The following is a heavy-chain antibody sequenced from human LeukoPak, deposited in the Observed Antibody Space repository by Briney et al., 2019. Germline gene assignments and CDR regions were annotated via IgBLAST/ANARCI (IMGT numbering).Heavy chain of an antibody. V-gene: IGHV6-1*01. Sequence: SQTLSLTCAISGDDVCTNKATWNWIRQSPSRGLEWLGRTYYRSQWYNDYAVSVKSRITITPDTSTNQFSLHLNSVTPDDTAVYHCVRRVGNSWLDYWGQGTLVNVSS. CDR3: VRRVGNSWLDY. CDR1: GDDVCTNKAT. J-gene: IGHJ4*02. CDR2: TYYRSQWYN. D-gene: IGHD6-13*01.